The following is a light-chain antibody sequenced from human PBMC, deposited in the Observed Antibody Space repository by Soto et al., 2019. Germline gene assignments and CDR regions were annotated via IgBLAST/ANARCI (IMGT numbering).Light chain of an antibody. CDR3: QQYKKWPRT. J-gene: IGKJ1*01. Sequence: EIVMTQSPATLAVSPGDTVTLSCRASQSLGGNLAWYQQKPGQAPRLFIFRASSRATGVPARFSASGSGTEFTLTASSLQSEDFAVYYCQQYKKWPRTFGHGTKVDIK. V-gene: IGKV3-15*01. CDR1: QSLGGN. CDR2: RAS.